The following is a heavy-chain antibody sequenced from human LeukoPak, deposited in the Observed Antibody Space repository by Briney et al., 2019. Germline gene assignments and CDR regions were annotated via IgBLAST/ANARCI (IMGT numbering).Heavy chain of an antibody. CDR3: AGDYYGSGSYYNVRNY. D-gene: IGHD3-10*01. CDR2: IYTSGST. CDR1: GGSISSGSYY. V-gene: IGHV4-61*02. J-gene: IGHJ4*02. Sequence: SETPSLTCTVSGGSISSGSYYWSWIRQPAGKGLEWIGRIYTSGSTNYNPSLKSRVTISVDTSKNQFSLKLSSVTAADTAVYYCAGDYYGSGSYYNVRNYWGQGTLVTVSS.